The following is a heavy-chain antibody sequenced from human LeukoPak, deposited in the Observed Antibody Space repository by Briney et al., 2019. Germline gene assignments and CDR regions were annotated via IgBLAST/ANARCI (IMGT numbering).Heavy chain of an antibody. CDR2: IRSKANSYAT. CDR1: GFTFSDYY. CDR3: TRIGYGSGSYSY. D-gene: IGHD3-10*01. J-gene: IGHJ4*02. V-gene: IGHV3-73*01. Sequence: PGGSLRLSCAASGFTFSDYYMSWIRQAPGKGLEWVGRIRSKANSYATAYAASVKGRFTISRDDSKNTAYLQMNSLKTEDTAVYYCTRIGYGSGSYSYWGQGTLVTVSS.